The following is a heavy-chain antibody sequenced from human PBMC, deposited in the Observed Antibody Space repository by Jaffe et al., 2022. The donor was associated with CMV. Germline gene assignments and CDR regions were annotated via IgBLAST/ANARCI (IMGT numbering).Heavy chain of an antibody. D-gene: IGHD2-2*01. CDR3: AKDISPDCSSTSCYENYYYYGMDV. J-gene: IGHJ6*02. V-gene: IGHV3-43*01. Sequence: EVQLVESGGVVVQPGGSLRLSCAASGFTFDDYTMHWVRQAPGKGLEWVSLISWDGGSTYYADSVKGRFTISRDNSKNSLYLQMNSLRTEDTALYYCAKDISPDCSSTSCYENYYYYGMDVWGQGTTVTVSS. CDR2: ISWDGGST. CDR1: GFTFDDYT.